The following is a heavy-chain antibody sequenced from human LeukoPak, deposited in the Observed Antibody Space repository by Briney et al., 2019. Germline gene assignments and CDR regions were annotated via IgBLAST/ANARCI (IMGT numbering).Heavy chain of an antibody. CDR1: GYTFTGYY. CDR3: ARDPHCSSTSCPFDY. D-gene: IGHD2-2*01. J-gene: IGHJ4*02. Sequence: ASVKVSCKASGYTFTGYYMHWVRQAPRQGLEWMGWINPNSGGTNYAQKFQGRVTMTRDTSNSTAYMELSRLRSDDTAVYYCARDPHCSSTSCPFDYWGQGTLVTVSS. V-gene: IGHV1-2*02. CDR2: INPNSGGT.